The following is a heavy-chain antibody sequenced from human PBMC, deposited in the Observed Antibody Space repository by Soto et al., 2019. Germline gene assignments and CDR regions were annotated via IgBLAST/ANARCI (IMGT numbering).Heavy chain of an antibody. J-gene: IGHJ4*02. CDR3: VRQYGVYEYYFDY. V-gene: IGHV4-30-4*01. CDR2: IYYGGIT. Sequence: SETLSLTCTVSGGSVTSGEYYWSWIRRPPGKGLEWIGYIYYGGITNYNPSLKTRVTISIDTSKKQFSLKLISAAAADTAVYYCVRQYGVYEYYFDYWGQGTLVTVSS. D-gene: IGHD5-12*01. CDR1: GGSVTSGEYY.